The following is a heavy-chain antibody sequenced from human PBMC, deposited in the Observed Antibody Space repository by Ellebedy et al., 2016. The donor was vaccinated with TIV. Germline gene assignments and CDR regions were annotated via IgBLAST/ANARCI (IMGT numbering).Heavy chain of an antibody. V-gene: IGHV1-3*01. CDR3: GRVMPTPVPHSDS. Sequence: ASVKVSCXASGYSFRTHAMYWVRQAPGQRLEWVGWINALNGNTKYSESLQGRVTITRDTSASTAYMELSNLRSEDTAVYYCGRVMPTPVPHSDSWGQGTLVTVSS. CDR2: INALNGNT. CDR1: GYSFRTHA. D-gene: IGHD4-17*01. J-gene: IGHJ4*02.